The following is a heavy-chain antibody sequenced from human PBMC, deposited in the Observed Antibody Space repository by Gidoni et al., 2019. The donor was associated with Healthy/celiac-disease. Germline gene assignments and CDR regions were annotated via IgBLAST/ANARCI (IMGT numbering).Heavy chain of an antibody. D-gene: IGHD6-19*01. V-gene: IGHV3-53*02. J-gene: IGHJ3*02. CDR2: IYSGGST. CDR1: GFTVSSNY. CDR3: ASSSGWYGADAFDI. Sequence: EVQLVETGGGLIQPGGSLRLSCAASGFTVSSNYMSWVRQAPGKGLEWVSVIYSGGSTYYADSVKGRFTISRDNSKNTLYLQMNSLRAEDTAVYYCASSSGWYGADAFDIWGQGTMVTVSS.